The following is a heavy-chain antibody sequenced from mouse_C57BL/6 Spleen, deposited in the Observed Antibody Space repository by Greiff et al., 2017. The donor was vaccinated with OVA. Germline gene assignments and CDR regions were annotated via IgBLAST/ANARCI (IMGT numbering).Heavy chain of an antibody. D-gene: IGHD1-1*01. CDR3: ARPPRYGSSHWYFDV. CDR1: GYTFTSYW. V-gene: IGHV1-50*01. CDR2: IDPSDSYT. Sequence: QVQLQQPGAELVKPGASVKLSCKASGYTFTSYWMQWVKQRPGQGLEWIGEIDPSDSYTNSNQKFKGKATLTVDTSSSTAYMQLSSLTSEDSAVYYCARPPRYGSSHWYFDVWGTGTTVTVSS. J-gene: IGHJ1*03.